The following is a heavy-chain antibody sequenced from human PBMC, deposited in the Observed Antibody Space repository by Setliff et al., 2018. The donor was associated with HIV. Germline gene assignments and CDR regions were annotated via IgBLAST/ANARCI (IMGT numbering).Heavy chain of an antibody. CDR1: GGSISSYF. CDR3: ASGREAVAGALHFDY. J-gene: IGHJ4*02. D-gene: IGHD6-19*01. CDR2: IYTNGST. Sequence: PSETLSLTCTVSGGSISSYFWSWIRQPPGKGLERIGYIYTNGSTNYNPSLKSRVTISVDTSKNQFSLKLNSVTAADTAVYYCASGREAVAGALHFDYWGQGPLVTVSS. V-gene: IGHV4-4*08.